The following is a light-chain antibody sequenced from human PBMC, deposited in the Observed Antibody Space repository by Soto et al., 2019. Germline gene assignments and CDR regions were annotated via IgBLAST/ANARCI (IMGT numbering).Light chain of an antibody. CDR2: GAS. Sequence: EIVLTQSPGTLSLSPGERATLSCRASQSVSSSYLAWYQQKPGQAPRLLIYGASSRATGIPDRFSGSGYGPDFTLTISRLEPEDFAVYYCQQYGSSPMYTFGQGTKLEIK. CDR3: QQYGSSPMYT. J-gene: IGKJ2*01. CDR1: QSVSSSY. V-gene: IGKV3-20*01.